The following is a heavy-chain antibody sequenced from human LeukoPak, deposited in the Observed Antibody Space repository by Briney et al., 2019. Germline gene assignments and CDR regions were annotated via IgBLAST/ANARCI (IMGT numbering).Heavy chain of an antibody. D-gene: IGHD2/OR15-2a*01. CDR2: ITRNGGTL. Sequence: GGSLRLSCAAAGVTFHEYDFHWVRHTPGRGLEWVSGITRNGGTLVYADSVKGRFTISRHNSKNTLFLQMDSLRTEDTAIYYCANRMTFGGQGTLVTVSS. CDR1: GVTFHEYD. V-gene: IGHV3-9*01. J-gene: IGHJ4*02. CDR3: ANRMTF.